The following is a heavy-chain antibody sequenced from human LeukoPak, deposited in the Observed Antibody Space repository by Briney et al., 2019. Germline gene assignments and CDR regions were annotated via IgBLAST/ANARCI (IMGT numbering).Heavy chain of an antibody. CDR3: ARASYGDYNGDWFDP. V-gene: IGHV4-34*01. D-gene: IGHD4-17*01. Sequence: SETLSLTCAVYGGSFSGYYWSWIRQPPGKGLEWIGEINHSGSTNYNPSLRSRVTISVDTSKNQFSPKLSSVTAADTAVYYCARASYGDYNGDWFDPWGQRTLVTVSS. J-gene: IGHJ5*02. CDR2: INHSGST. CDR1: GGSFSGYY.